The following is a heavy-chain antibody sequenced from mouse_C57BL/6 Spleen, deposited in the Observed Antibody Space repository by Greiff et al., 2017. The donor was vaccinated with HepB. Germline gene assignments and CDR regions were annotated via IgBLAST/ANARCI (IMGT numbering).Heavy chain of an antibody. CDR2: IRSKSNNYAT. V-gene: IGHV10-1*01. CDR3: VREPYGSSPYAMDY. D-gene: IGHD1-1*01. CDR1: GFSFNTYA. Sequence: EVKLLESGGGLVQPKGSLKLSCAASGFSFNTYAMNWVRQAPGKGLEWVARIRSKSNNYATYYADSVKDRFTISRDDSESMLYLQMNNLKTEDTAMYYCVREPYGSSPYAMDYWGQGTSVTVSS. J-gene: IGHJ4*01.